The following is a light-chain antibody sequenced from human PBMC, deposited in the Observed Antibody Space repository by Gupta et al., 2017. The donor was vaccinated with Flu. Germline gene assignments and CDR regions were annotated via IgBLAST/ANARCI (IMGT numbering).Light chain of an antibody. J-gene: IGKJ5*01. CDR1: QSISSY. CDR3: QQSYST. Sequence: DIQMTQSPSFLSASVGDRVTITCRASQSISSYLNWYQQKPGKAPKLLIYAASSLQSGVPSRFSGSGSGTDFTLTISSLQPEDFATYYCQQSYSTFGQGTRLEIK. CDR2: AAS. V-gene: IGKV1-39*01.